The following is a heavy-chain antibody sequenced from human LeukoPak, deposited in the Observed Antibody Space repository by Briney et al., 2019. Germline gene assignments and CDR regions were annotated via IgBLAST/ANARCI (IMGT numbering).Heavy chain of an antibody. V-gene: IGHV4-59*08. CDR2: IYYGGST. J-gene: IGHJ4*02. D-gene: IGHD1-26*01. CDR3: ARLASGVIDFDY. Sequence: SETLSLTCTVSGGSISSYYWSWIRQPPGKGLEWIEYIYYGGSTNYNPSLKSRVTISVDTSKNQFSLKLSSVTAADTAVYYCARLASGVIDFDYWGQGTLVTVSS. CDR1: GGSISSYY.